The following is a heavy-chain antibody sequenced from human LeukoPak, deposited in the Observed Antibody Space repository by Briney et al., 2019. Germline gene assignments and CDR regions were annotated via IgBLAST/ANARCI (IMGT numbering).Heavy chain of an antibody. CDR1: GFTFSDYF. Sequence: TGGSLRLSCAASGFTFSDYFMTWVRQAPGKGLEWVSTISSDGDNTHYADSVNGRFTVSRDNSKNTLFLQMNSLRAEDTAVYYCPPGYDSSASYFDYWGQGTLVTVSS. V-gene: IGHV3-23*01. CDR3: PPGYDSSASYFDY. D-gene: IGHD3-22*01. CDR2: ISSDGDNT. J-gene: IGHJ4*02.